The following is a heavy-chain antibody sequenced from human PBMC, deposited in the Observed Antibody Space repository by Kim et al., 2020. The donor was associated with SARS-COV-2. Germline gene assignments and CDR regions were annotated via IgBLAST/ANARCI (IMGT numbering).Heavy chain of an antibody. D-gene: IGHD3-22*01. V-gene: IGHV4-39*01. CDR2: IYYSGST. J-gene: IGHJ4*02. Sequence: SETLSLTCTVSGGSISSSSYYWGWIRQPPGKGLEWIGSIYYSGSTYYNPSLKSRVTISVDTSKNQFSLKLSSVTAADTAVYYCARHQYSSGYYMEYYFDYWGQGTLLTVSS. CDR3: ARHQYSSGYYMEYYFDY. CDR1: GGSISSSSYY.